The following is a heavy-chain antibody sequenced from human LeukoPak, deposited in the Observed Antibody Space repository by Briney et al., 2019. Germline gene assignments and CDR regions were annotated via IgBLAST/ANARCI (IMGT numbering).Heavy chain of an antibody. J-gene: IGHJ5*02. CDR1: GGSISSSNW. V-gene: IGHV4-4*02. CDR3: ARTGDYYDSSGYYYRGWFDP. CDR2: IYHSGST. Sequence: SETLSLTCAVSGGSISSSNWWSWVRQPPGKGLEWIGEIYHSGSTNYNPSLKSRVTMSVDTSKNQFSLKLSSVTAADTAVYYCARTGDYYDSSGYYYRGWFDPWGQGTLVTVSS. D-gene: IGHD3-22*01.